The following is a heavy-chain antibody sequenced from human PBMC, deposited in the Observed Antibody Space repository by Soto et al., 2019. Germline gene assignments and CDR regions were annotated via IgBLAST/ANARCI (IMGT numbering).Heavy chain of an antibody. CDR2: LSDSGGHT. Sequence: GGSLRLSCAGSGFTFRSYAMTWVRQAPGKGLEWVSTLSDSGGHTYADSVKGRFTISRDNSKNTLYLQMNSLRAEDTAVYYCVRQAKLTTVTANVGYYYGLDVWGQGTTVTVSS. J-gene: IGHJ6*02. CDR1: GFTFRSYA. CDR3: VRQAKLTTVTANVGYYYGLDV. V-gene: IGHV3-23*01. D-gene: IGHD4-4*01.